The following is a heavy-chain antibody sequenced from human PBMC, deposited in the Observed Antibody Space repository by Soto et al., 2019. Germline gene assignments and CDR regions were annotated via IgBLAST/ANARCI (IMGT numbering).Heavy chain of an antibody. CDR3: SHLAYPSVLGRFHY. D-gene: IGHD3-10*01. CDR1: GFSLSTTAVG. J-gene: IGHJ4*02. Sequence: QITLKESGPTLVKPTQTLTLTCTFSGFSLSTTAVGVGWIRQPPGRALEWLALIYWDDDKRYSPSLKSRLTITTDTSTTHLLLTMTNIDPVDTATYYCSHLAYPSVLGRFHYCGQGTLVTVSS. V-gene: IGHV2-5*02. CDR2: IYWDDDK.